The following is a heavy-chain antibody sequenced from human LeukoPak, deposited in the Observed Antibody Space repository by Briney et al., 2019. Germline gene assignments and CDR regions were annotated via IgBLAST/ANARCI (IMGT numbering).Heavy chain of an antibody. D-gene: IGHD6-19*01. CDR3: ATLYTSGWFVDY. J-gene: IGHJ4*02. CDR2: INYNWKT. CDR1: GASVSSGGHY. V-gene: IGHV4-31*03. Sequence: PSQTLSLTCTVSGASVSSGGHYWTWIRQHPGKGLEWIGHINYNWKTYYNPSLKSRVVISLDASKNQFSLNLSSVTAADTAIYYCATLYTSGWFVDYWGQGILVTVSS.